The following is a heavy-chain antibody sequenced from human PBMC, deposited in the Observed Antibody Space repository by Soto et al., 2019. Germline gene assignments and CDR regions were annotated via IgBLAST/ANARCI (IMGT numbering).Heavy chain of an antibody. Sequence: ASMKVSCKASGYTFTSYAMHWVRQAPGQRLEWMGWINAGNGNKKYSQKFQGRVTIPRDTSASTAYMELSSLRSEDTAVYYCAFWSGYSRGAFDIWGKGTMVTVS. CDR2: INAGNGNK. J-gene: IGHJ3*02. CDR1: GYTFTSYA. CDR3: AFWSGYSRGAFDI. V-gene: IGHV1-3*01. D-gene: IGHD3-3*01.